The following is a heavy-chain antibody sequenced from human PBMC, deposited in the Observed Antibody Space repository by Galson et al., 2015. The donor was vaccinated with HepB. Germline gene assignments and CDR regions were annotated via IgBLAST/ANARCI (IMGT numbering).Heavy chain of an antibody. CDR3: AREGAAGTRWLDP. J-gene: IGHJ5*02. D-gene: IGHD6-13*01. V-gene: IGHV1-2*05. CDR2: ISPSSGET. Sequence: SVKVSCKASGYTFTGHYIHWVRQAPGQGLEWMGRISPSSGETHYVQKFQGRVTMTKDTSINTAYMELSSLRSDDTGVYYCAREGAAGTRWLDPWGQGTLVTVSS. CDR1: GYTFTGHY.